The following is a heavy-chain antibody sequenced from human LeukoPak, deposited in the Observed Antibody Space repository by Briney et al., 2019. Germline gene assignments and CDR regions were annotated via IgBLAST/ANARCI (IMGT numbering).Heavy chain of an antibody. CDR1: GFTFSSYA. J-gene: IGHJ3*02. V-gene: IGHV3-23*01. D-gene: IGHD3-22*01. CDR2: ISGSGGSI. CDR3: AKDLNLVLSDSSGYYPPDAFDI. Sequence: GGSLRLSCAASGFTFSSYAMSWVRQAPGKGLEWVSAISGSGGSIYYADSVKGRFTISRDNSKNTLYLQMNSLRAEDTAVYYCAKDLNLVLSDSSGYYPPDAFDIWGQGTMVTVSS.